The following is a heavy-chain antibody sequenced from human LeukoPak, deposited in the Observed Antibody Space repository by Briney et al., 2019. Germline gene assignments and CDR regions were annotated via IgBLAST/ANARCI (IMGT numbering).Heavy chain of an antibody. CDR2: IYYSGST. J-gene: IGHJ5*02. Sequence: SETLSLTCTVSGGSISSYYWSWIRQPPGKGLEWIGYIYYSGSTNYNPSLKSRVTISVDTSKNQFSLKLSSVTAADTAVYYCARQVPGPYNWFDPWGQGTLVTVYS. V-gene: IGHV4-59*08. CDR3: ARQVPGPYNWFDP. CDR1: GGSISSYY.